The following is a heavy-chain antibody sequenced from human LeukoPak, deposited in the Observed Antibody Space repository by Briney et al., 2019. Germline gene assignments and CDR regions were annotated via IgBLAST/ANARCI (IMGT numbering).Heavy chain of an antibody. CDR1: GYTFSTYA. CDR3: ANDYDSSGYFAFDI. CDR2: ISGSGGST. V-gene: IGHV3-23*01. Sequence: GGSLRLSCAASGYTFSTYAMNWVRQAPGKGLEWVSAISGSGGSTYYADSVKGRFTISRDNSKNTLYLQMNSLRAEDTAVYYCANDYDSSGYFAFDIWGQGTMVTVSS. D-gene: IGHD3-22*01. J-gene: IGHJ3*02.